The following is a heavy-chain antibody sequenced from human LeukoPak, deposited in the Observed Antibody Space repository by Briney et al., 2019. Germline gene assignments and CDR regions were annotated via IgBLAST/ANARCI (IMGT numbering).Heavy chain of an antibody. CDR1: GFTFSSYG. J-gene: IGHJ4*02. Sequence: PGGSLRLSCAASGFTFSSYGMSWVRQAPGKGLEWVGLIRSRAYGGTTEYAASVEGRFTISRDDSKSIAYLQMNSLKTEDTAVYYCIGLRLGDLDYWGQGTLVTVSS. V-gene: IGHV3-49*04. CDR3: IGLRLGDLDY. CDR2: IRSRAYGGTT. D-gene: IGHD3-10*01.